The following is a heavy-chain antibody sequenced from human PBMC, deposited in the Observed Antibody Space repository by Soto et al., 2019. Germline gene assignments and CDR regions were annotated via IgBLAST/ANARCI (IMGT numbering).Heavy chain of an antibody. V-gene: IGHV6-1*01. D-gene: IGHD1-26*01. CDR2: TYYRSKWYY. CDR3: ARGEQYSGRIFDY. CDR1: GDSVSSNSAG. J-gene: IGHJ4*01. Sequence: TRSLTCAINGDSVSSNSAGWSWVRKSPSRGLEWLGRTYYRSKWYYEYAVSVRGRITINPDTSKNQYSLQLNSVTPEDTAVYFCARGEQYSGRIFDYWGQGTLVTVSS.